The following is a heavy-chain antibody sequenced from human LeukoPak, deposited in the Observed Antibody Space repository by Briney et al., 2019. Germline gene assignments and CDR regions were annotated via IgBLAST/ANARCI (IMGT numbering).Heavy chain of an antibody. Sequence: GASVKVSCKASGYTFTGYYMHWVRQAPGQGLEWMGWINPNSGGTNYAQKFQGRVTMTRDTSISTAYMELSRLRSDDTAVYYCALTRNDFWSGYWLLWGQGTLVTVSS. CDR1: GYTFTGYY. CDR3: ALTRNDFWSGYWLL. CDR2: INPNSGGT. D-gene: IGHD3-3*01. V-gene: IGHV1-2*02. J-gene: IGHJ4*02.